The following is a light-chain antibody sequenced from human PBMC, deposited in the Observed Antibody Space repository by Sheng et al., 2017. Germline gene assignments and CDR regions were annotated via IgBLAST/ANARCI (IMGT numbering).Light chain of an antibody. CDR1: HIGSKS. V-gene: IGLV3-9*01. J-gene: IGLJ1*01. Sequence: SYELTQPLSVSVALGQTARITCGGNHIGSKSVHWYQQQPGQAPVLVIYRDNKRPSGIPERFSGSNSGTTATPATLTISRAQAGDEADYYCWVWDSNTGVFGTGTRVSVL. CDR3: WVWDSNTGV. CDR2: RDN.